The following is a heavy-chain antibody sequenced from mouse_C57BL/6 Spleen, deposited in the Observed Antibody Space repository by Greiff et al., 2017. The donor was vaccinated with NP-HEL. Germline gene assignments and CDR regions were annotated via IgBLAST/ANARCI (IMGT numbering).Heavy chain of an antibody. J-gene: IGHJ1*03. V-gene: IGHV1-50*01. D-gene: IGHD1-1*01. CDR2: IDPSDSYT. Sequence: QVQLQQPGAELVKPGASVKLSCKASGYTFTSYWMQWVKQRPGQGLECIGEIDPSDSYTNYNQKFKGKATLTVDTSSSTAYMQLSSLTSEDSAVYYCAREGNYYGSKSWYFDVWGTGTTVTVSS. CDR3: AREGNYYGSKSWYFDV. CDR1: GYTFTSYW.